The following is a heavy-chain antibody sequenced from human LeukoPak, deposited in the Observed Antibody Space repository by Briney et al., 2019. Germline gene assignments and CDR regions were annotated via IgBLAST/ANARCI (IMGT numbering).Heavy chain of an antibody. CDR1: GYTLTELS. CDR2: FDPEDGET. Sequence: AASVKVFCKVSGYTLTELSMHWVRQAPGKGLEWMGGFDPEDGETIYAQKFQGRVTMTEDTSTDTAYMELSSLRSEDTAVYYCATAGDHYYDSSGYPYYFDYWGQGTLVTVSS. J-gene: IGHJ4*02. V-gene: IGHV1-24*01. D-gene: IGHD3-22*01. CDR3: ATAGDHYYDSSGYPYYFDY.